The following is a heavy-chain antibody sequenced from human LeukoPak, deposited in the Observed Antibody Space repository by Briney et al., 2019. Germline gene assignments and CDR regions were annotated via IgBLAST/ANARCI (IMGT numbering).Heavy chain of an antibody. CDR1: GFTFSSYE. V-gene: IGHV3-48*03. D-gene: IGHD2-15*01. CDR3: ARIGRVAVYFDS. CDR2: ISSSGSTI. J-gene: IGHJ4*02. Sequence: GGSLRLSCAASGFTFSSYEMHWVRQAPGKGLEWVSYISSSGSTIYYADSVKGRFTTSRDNAKNSLYLQMNSLRAEDTAVYYCARIGRVAVYFDSWGQGTLVTVSS.